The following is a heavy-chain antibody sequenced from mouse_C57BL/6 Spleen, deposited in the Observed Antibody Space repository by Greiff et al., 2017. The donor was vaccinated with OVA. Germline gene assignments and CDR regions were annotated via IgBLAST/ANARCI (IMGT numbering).Heavy chain of an antibody. Sequence: VQLKQSGPELVKPAASVKISCKASGYSFTDYNMNWVKQSNGKSLEWIGVINPNYGTTSYNQKFKGKATLTVDQSSSTAYMQLNSLTSEDSAVYYCALYYGSSYVYWYFDVWGTGTTVTVSS. CDR2: INPNYGTT. V-gene: IGHV1-39*01. J-gene: IGHJ1*03. CDR3: ALYYGSSYVYWYFDV. D-gene: IGHD1-1*01. CDR1: GYSFTDYN.